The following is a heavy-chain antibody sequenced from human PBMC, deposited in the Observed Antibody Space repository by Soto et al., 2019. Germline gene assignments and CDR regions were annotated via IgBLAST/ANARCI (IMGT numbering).Heavy chain of an antibody. V-gene: IGHV3-21*01. CDR2: ISSSSSYI. CDR1: GFIFSSYS. J-gene: IGHJ4*02. D-gene: IGHD3-22*01. CDR3: ARDGGNYYGSSGYYPLFDY. Sequence: GGSLRLSCAASGFIFSSYSMNWVRQAPGKGLEWVSSISSSSSYIYYADSVKGRFTISRDNAKNSLYLQMNSLRAEDTAVYYCARDGGNYYGSSGYYPLFDYWGQGTLVTVSS.